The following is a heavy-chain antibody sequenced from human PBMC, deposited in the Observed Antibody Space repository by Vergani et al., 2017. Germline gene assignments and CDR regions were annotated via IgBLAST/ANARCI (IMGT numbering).Heavy chain of an antibody. Sequence: QVQLQESGPGLVKPSETLSLTCAVSGYSISSGYYWGWIRQPPGKGLEWIGSIYHSGSTYYNPSLKSRVTISVDTSKNQFSLKLSSVTAADTAVYYCARGSNWGFFDYWGQGTLVTVSS. CDR2: IYHSGST. CDR3: ARGSNWGFFDY. CDR1: GYSISSGYY. D-gene: IGHD7-27*01. V-gene: IGHV4-38-2*01. J-gene: IGHJ4*02.